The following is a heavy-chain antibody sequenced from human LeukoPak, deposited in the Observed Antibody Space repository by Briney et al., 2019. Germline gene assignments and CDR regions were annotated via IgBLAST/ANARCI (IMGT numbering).Heavy chain of an antibody. D-gene: IGHD3-3*01. CDR1: GGSISSSSYY. CDR3: ARGGRFLEPYYYYMDV. Sequence: SETLSLTCTVSGGSISSSSYYWGWIRQPPGKGLEWIGSIYYSGSTYYNPSLKSRVTISVDTSKNQFSLKLSSVTAADTAVYYCARGGRFLEPYYYYMDVWGKGTTVTVSS. CDR2: IYYSGST. V-gene: IGHV4-39*07. J-gene: IGHJ6*03.